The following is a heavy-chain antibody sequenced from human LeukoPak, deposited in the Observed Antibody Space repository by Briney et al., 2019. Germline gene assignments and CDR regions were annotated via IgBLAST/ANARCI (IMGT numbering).Heavy chain of an antibody. Sequence: GRSLRLSCAASGFTFSSYGMHWVRQAPGKGLEWVAVIWYDESNKYYADSVKGRFTISRDNSKNTLYLQMNSLRAEDTAVYYCARDRGYYYDTSGLDPWGQGNLVTVSS. D-gene: IGHD3-22*01. J-gene: IGHJ5*02. CDR2: IWYDESNK. CDR3: ARDRGYYYDTSGLDP. CDR1: GFTFSSYG. V-gene: IGHV3-33*01.